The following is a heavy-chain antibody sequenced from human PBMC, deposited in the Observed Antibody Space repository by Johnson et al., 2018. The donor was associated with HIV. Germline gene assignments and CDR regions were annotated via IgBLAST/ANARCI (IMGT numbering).Heavy chain of an antibody. D-gene: IGHD6-19*01. V-gene: IGHV3-23*04. J-gene: IGHJ3*02. CDR1: GFSFSSFA. Sequence: VQLVESGGGLVQPGGSLRVSCVASGFSFSSFAMSWVRQAPGKGLEWVSVISGDGDSTDYADSVKGRFTISRDNSNNMLYLQMTSLRAEDTAVYYCVKGSSGWYDWDDAFDIWGQGTMVTVSS. CDR2: ISGDGDST. CDR3: VKGSSGWYDWDDAFDI.